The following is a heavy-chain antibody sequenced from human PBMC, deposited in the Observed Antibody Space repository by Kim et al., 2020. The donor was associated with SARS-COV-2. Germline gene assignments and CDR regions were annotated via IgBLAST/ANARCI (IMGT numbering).Heavy chain of an antibody. CDR3: ARQPSYCTNGVCYRAEDAFDI. D-gene: IGHD2-8*01. CDR1: GFTFSSYG. V-gene: IGHV3-33*01. CDR2: IWYDGSNK. Sequence: GGSLRLSCAASGFTFSSYGMHWVRQAPGKGLEWVAVIWYDGSNKYYADSVKGRFTISRDNSKNTLYLQMNSLRAEDTAVYYCARQPSYCTNGVCYRAEDAFDIWGQGTMVTVSS. J-gene: IGHJ3*02.